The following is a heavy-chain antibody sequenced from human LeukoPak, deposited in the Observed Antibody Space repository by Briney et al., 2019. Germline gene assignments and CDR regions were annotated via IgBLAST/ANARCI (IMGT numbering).Heavy chain of an antibody. J-gene: IGHJ4*02. V-gene: IGHV3-23*01. CDR1: GFTFSDYY. Sequence: GGSLRLSCAASGFTFSDYYMSWIRQAPGKGLEWVSAISGSGGSTYYADSVKGRFTISRDNSKNTLYLQMNSLRAEDTAVYYCANARGIAVAGSFDYWGQGTLVTVSS. CDR2: ISGSGGST. CDR3: ANARGIAVAGSFDY. D-gene: IGHD6-19*01.